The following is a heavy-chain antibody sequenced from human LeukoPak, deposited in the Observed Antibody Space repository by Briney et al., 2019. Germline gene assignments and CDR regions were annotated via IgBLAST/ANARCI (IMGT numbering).Heavy chain of an antibody. V-gene: IGHV4-34*01. J-gene: IGHJ5*02. CDR1: GGSFSGYY. Sequence: SETLSLTCAVYGGSFSGYYWSWIRQPPVKGLEWIGEINHSGSTNYNPSLKSQVTISVDTSKNQFSLKLSSVTAADTAVYYCARQETAYDIPPKRFDPWGQGTLVTVSS. CDR2: INHSGST. D-gene: IGHD3-9*01. CDR3: ARQETAYDIPPKRFDP.